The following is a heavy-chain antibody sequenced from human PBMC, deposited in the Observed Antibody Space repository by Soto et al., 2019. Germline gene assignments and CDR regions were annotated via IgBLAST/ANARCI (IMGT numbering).Heavy chain of an antibody. CDR2: IIPIFGTA. V-gene: IGHV1-69*06. D-gene: IGHD3-9*01. CDR3: ARGRYDILTGYYIGDAFDI. CDR1: GGTFSSYA. J-gene: IGHJ3*02. Sequence: SVKVSCKASGGTFSSYAISWVRQAPGQGLEWMGGIIPIFGTANYAQKFQGRVTITADKSTSTAYMELSSLRSEDTAVYYCARGRYDILTGYYIGDAFDIWGQGTMVIVSS.